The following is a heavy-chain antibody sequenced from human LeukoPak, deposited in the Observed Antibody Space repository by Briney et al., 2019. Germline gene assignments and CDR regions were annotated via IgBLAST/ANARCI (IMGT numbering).Heavy chain of an antibody. J-gene: IGHJ3*02. Sequence: SETLSLTCTVSGGSISSYYWSWIRQPPGKGLEWIGYIYYSGSTNYNPSLKSRVTISVDTSKNQFSLKLSSVTAADTAVYYCARDRAYGSGSFLDAFDIWGQGTMVTVSS. CDR1: GGSISSYY. CDR2: IYYSGST. CDR3: ARDRAYGSGSFLDAFDI. V-gene: IGHV4-59*01. D-gene: IGHD3-10*01.